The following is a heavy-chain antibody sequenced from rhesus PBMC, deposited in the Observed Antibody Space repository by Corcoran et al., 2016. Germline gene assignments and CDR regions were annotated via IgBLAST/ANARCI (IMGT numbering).Heavy chain of an antibody. CDR1: GGSLSGGYG. V-gene: IGHV4S7*01. D-gene: IGHD3-3*01. J-gene: IGHJ5-1*01. CDR2: IYSSNGNT. CDR3: ARDLGRFDV. Sequence: QVQLQESGPGLLKPSDTLSLTCAVSGGSLSGGYGWGWIGQPPGKGLECIGSIYSSNGNTYYNPSLKRRVTISTDTSKNQFSLKLSSVTAADTAVYYCARDLGRFDVWGPGVLVTVSS.